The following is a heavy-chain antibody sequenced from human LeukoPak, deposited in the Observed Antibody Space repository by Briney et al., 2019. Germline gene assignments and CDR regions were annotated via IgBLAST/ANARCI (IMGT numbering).Heavy chain of an antibody. CDR2: ISYDGSNK. J-gene: IGHJ4*02. D-gene: IGHD6-19*01. V-gene: IGHV3-30-3*01. Sequence: PGRSLRLSCAASGFTFSSYAMHWVRQAPGKGLEWVAVISYDGSNKYYADSVEGRFTISRDNSKNTLSLEMNSLRAEDTAVYYCAKDQHSSGWYVADYWGQGTLVTVSS. CDR1: GFTFSSYA. CDR3: AKDQHSSGWYVADY.